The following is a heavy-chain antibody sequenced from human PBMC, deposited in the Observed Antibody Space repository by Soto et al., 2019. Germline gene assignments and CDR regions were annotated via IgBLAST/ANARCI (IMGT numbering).Heavy chain of an antibody. Sequence: QVQLQQSGPGLVKPSQTLSVTCGISGDSVSSNSAAWNWLRQSPSRALEWLGRTYYRSKWYNDYAVPVESRITINPDTYKTPFSLKLPFVTTEDTAVSFCARGEQYSGRIFDYWGQGTRVTVSS. CDR3: ARGEQYSGRIFDY. D-gene: IGHD1-26*01. J-gene: IGHJ4*02. CDR1: GDSVSSNSAA. V-gene: IGHV6-1*01. CDR2: TYYRSKWYN.